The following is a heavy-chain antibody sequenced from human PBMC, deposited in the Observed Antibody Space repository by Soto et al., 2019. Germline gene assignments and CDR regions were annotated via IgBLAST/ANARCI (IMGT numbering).Heavy chain of an antibody. V-gene: IGHV1-69*13. D-gene: IGHD2-15*01. CDR3: ARDKGRYCSGGSCKYYYGMDV. Sequence: SVKVSCKASGGTFSSYAISWVRQAPGQGLEWMGGIIPIFGTANYAQKFQGRVTITADESTSTAYMELSSLRSEDTAVYYCARDKGRYCSGGSCKYYYGMDVWGQGTTVTVSS. J-gene: IGHJ6*02. CDR2: IIPIFGTA. CDR1: GGTFSSYA.